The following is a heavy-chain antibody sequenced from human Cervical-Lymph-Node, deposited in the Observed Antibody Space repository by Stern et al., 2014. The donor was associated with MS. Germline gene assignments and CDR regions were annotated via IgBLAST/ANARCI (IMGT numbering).Heavy chain of an antibody. Sequence: QVQLMQSGGEVKKPGASVRVSCKASGYTFSKFGISWVRQAPGQGLEWLGWISPQNGNTHHAQKFQGRFIMTTDTSTSTVTMDLRSLRSDDTAVYYCAKDGGFGELDYWGQGTLVIVSS. V-gene: IGHV1-18*01. CDR3: AKDGGFGELDY. J-gene: IGHJ4*02. D-gene: IGHD3-10*01. CDR2: ISPQNGNT. CDR1: GYTFSKFG.